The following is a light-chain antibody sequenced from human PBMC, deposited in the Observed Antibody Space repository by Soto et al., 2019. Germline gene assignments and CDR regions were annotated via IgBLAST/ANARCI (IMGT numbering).Light chain of an antibody. CDR2: GAS. Sequence: EIVLTQSPGTLSLSPGERATLSCRASQSVSSSYLAWYQQKLGQAPRLLIYGASSRATGIPDRFSGSGSGTDVTLTISRLEPEDFAVYYCQQYDSSPWTFGQGTNVEIK. V-gene: IGKV3-20*01. CDR1: QSVSSSY. CDR3: QQYDSSPWT. J-gene: IGKJ1*01.